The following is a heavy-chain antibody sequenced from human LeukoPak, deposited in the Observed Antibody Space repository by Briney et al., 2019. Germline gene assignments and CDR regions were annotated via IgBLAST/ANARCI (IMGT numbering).Heavy chain of an antibody. J-gene: IGHJ5*02. D-gene: IGHD6-13*01. Sequence: SETLSLTCAVSGGSISSGGYSWSWIRQPPGKDLEWIGYIYHSGSTYYNPSLKSRVTISVDTSKNQFSLKLSSVTAADTAVYYCARVKNRIAAAGTGWFDPWGQGTLVTVSS. CDR3: ARVKNRIAAAGTGWFDP. CDR1: GGSISSGGYS. CDR2: IYHSGST. V-gene: IGHV4-30-2*01.